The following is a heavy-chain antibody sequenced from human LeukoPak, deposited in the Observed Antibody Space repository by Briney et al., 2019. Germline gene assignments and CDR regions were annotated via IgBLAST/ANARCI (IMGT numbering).Heavy chain of an antibody. J-gene: IGHJ5*02. CDR3: ARGALVLERWFDP. D-gene: IGHD6-13*01. Sequence: SETLSLTCTVSGGSISSYYWSWIRQPPGKGLEWIGYIYYSGSTNYNPSLKSRVTISVDTSKNQFSLKLSSVTAADTAVYYCARGALVLERWFDPWGQGTLVTVSS. CDR1: GGSISSYY. V-gene: IGHV4-59*01. CDR2: IYYSGST.